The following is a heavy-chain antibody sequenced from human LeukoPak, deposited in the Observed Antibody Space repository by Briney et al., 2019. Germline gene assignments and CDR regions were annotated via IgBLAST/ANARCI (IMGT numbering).Heavy chain of an antibody. CDR2: FDPEDGET. D-gene: IGHD2-21*01. J-gene: IGHJ4*02. V-gene: IGHV1-24*01. Sequence: GASVKVSCKVSGYTLTELSMHWVRQAPGKGLEWMGGFDPEDGETIYAQKFQGRVTMTEDTSTDTAYMELSSLRSEDTAVYYCATRKSPLCGGDCLFDYWGQGTLVTVSS. CDR3: ATRKSPLCGGDCLFDY. CDR1: GYTLTELS.